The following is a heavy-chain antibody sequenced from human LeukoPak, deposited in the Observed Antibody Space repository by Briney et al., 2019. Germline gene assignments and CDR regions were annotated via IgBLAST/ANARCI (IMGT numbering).Heavy chain of an antibody. CDR3: ARRSLDDSSGYYFSFDY. CDR1: GFTFSSYE. V-gene: IGHV3-48*03. D-gene: IGHD3-22*01. CDR2: ISSSGSTI. J-gene: IGHJ4*02. Sequence: GGSLRLSCAASGFTFSSYEMNWVRQAPGKGLEWVSYISSSGSTIYYADSVKGRFTISRDNAKNSLYLQMNSLRAEDTAVYYCARRSLDDSSGYYFSFDYWGQGTLVTVSS.